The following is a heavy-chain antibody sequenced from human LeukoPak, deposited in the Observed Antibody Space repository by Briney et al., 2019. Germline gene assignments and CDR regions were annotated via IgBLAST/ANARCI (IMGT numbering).Heavy chain of an antibody. V-gene: IGHV3-23*01. Sequence: GGSLRLSCAASGITLSNYGMSWVRQAPGKGLEWVAGISDSGGRTNYADSVKGRFTISRDSPKNTLYLQMNTLRAEDTAVYFCAKRGVVIRVFLVGFHKEAYYFDSWGQGALVTVSS. CDR3: AKRGVVIRVFLVGFHKEAYYFDS. D-gene: IGHD3-10*01. CDR1: GITLSNYG. CDR2: ISDSGGRT. J-gene: IGHJ4*02.